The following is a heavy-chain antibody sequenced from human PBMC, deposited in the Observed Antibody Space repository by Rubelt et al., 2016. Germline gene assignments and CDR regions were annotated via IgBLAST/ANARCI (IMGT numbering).Heavy chain of an antibody. V-gene: IGHV1-2*06. Sequence: QVQLVQSGAEVKKPGASVKVSCKASGYTFTGYYMHWVRQAPGQGLEWMGRINTNSGGTNYAQRFQGEGTMTRDTSISTAYMELSRLRSDDTAVYYCAREGDYYYGMDVWGQGTTVTVSS. J-gene: IGHJ6*02. D-gene: IGHD3-16*01. CDR3: AREGDYYYGMDV. CDR1: GYTFTGYY. CDR2: INTNSGGT.